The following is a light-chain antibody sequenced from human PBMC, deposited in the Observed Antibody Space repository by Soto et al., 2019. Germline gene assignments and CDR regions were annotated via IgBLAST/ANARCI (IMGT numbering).Light chain of an antibody. CDR1: QSVSSNY. CDR3: QQYGSSGT. J-gene: IGKJ1*01. Sequence: EIVLTQSPATLSVSPGERATLSCRASQSVSSNYLAWYQQKPGQAPRLLIYGASNRATGIPDRFSGSGSGTDFTLTISRLEPEDFAVYYCQQYGSSGTFGQGIKVDIK. CDR2: GAS. V-gene: IGKV3-20*01.